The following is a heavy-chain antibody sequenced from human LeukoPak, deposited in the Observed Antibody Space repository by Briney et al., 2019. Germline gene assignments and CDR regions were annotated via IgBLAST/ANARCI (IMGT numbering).Heavy chain of an antibody. J-gene: IGHJ3*02. CDR1: GLTVRSNY. V-gene: IGHV3-53*01. CDR3: TRKYCSGGSCLDDIFDI. CDR2: IFGDNST. D-gene: IGHD2-15*01. Sequence: GGSLRLSCAASGLTVRSNYMNWVRQAPGKGLEWVSLIFGDNSTHYADSVRGRFSISRDNSKNTVYLEMNSLRAEDTAVYYCTRKYCSGGSCLDDIFDIWGQGTIVTVSS.